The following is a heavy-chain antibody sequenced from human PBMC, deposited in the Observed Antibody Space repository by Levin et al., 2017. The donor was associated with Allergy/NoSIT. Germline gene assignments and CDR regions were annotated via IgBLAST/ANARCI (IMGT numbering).Heavy chain of an antibody. Sequence: PGGSLRLSCAASGFTFSGSAMHWVRQASGKGLEWVGRIRSKANNYATEYAVSVKGRFTIYRDDAKNTAYLQMNSLKTEDTAVYYCTRQSGGYNQDWGQGTLVTVSS. J-gene: IGHJ4*02. V-gene: IGHV3-73*01. CDR1: GFTFSGSA. CDR3: TRQSGGYNQD. CDR2: IRSKANNYAT. D-gene: IGHD5-24*01.